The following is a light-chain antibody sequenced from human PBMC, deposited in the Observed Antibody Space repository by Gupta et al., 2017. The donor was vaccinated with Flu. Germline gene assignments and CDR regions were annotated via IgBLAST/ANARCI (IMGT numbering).Light chain of an antibody. V-gene: IGKV3-15*01. J-gene: IGKJ1*01. Sequence: EILMTQSPATLSVSPGERATLSCRDSQSVSSSLSCNQQKPGQAPRLIIYGASTRATGITARFSGTGSGKEFTLTISSLQSEGYAVYYGQQYNRWWSFGQGTKVDIK. CDR2: GAS. CDR3: QQYNRWWS. CDR1: QSVSSS.